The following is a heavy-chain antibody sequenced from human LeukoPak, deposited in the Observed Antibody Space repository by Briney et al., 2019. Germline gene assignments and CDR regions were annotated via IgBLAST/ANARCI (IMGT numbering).Heavy chain of an antibody. CDR3: ARGGSSTYIDY. J-gene: IGHJ4*02. D-gene: IGHD2-2*01. CDR2: ISGYNGNT. Sequence: ASVTVSCKASGFTFTSYGFTWVRQAPGQGLEGMGWISGYNGNTNYAQKLQGRVTMTTDTSTRTAYMELRSLRCDDTAVYYCARGGSSTYIDYWGQGTLVTVSS. V-gene: IGHV1-18*01. CDR1: GFTFTSYG.